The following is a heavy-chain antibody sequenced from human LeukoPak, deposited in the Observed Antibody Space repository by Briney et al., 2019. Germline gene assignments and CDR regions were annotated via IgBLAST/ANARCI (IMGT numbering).Heavy chain of an antibody. CDR2: IYYSGST. CDR1: GGSISSGGYY. J-gene: IGHJ4*02. CDR3: ARLLGCSGGSCPS. Sequence: SETLSLTCTVSGGSISSGGYYWSWIRQHPGKGLEWIGYIYYSGSTYYNPSLKSRVTISVDTSKNQFSLKLSSVTAADTAVYYCARLLGCSGGSCPSWGQGTLVTVSS. D-gene: IGHD2-15*01. V-gene: IGHV4-31*03.